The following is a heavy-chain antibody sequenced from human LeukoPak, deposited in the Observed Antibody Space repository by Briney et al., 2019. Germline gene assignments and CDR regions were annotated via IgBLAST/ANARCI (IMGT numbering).Heavy chain of an antibody. D-gene: IGHD6-13*01. CDR1: GFTFDDYA. V-gene: IGHV3-9*01. CDR2: ISWNSGSI. CDR3: AKGAAAGTTNTYYYYGMDV. J-gene: IGHJ6*02. Sequence: PGRSLRLSCAASGFTFDDYAMHWVRQAPGKGLEWVSGISWNSGSIGYADSVKGRFTISRDNAKNSLYLQMNSLRAEDTALYYCAKGAAAGTTNTYYYYGMDVWGQGTTVTVSS.